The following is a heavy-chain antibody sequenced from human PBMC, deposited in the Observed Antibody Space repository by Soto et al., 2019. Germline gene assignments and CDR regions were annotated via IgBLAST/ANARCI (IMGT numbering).Heavy chain of an antibody. CDR3: ARWVGASNWFDP. D-gene: IGHD1-26*01. CDR1: GYTFTGYH. CDR2: INTNTGDT. Sequence: ASVKVSFKPSGYTFTGYHIHWVRQAPGQGLEWMGWINTNTGDTNYAQKFQGWVTMTRDTSINTAYVQVSRLTSDDTAVSYCARWVGASNWFDPWGQGTQVTVSS. V-gene: IGHV1-2*04. J-gene: IGHJ5*02.